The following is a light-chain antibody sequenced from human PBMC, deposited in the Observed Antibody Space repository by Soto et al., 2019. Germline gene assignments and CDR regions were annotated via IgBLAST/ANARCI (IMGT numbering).Light chain of an antibody. J-gene: IGLJ1*01. CDR2: EVS. CDR3: CSYAGSSTYV. V-gene: IGLV2-23*02. Sequence: QSALTQPASVSGSPGQSITISCTGTSSDVGSYNLVSWYQQHPGKAPKLMIYEVSKRPSGVSNRFSGSKSGNTASLTGSGLQAEDEADYYCCSYAGSSTYVFGTGTQLTVL. CDR1: SSDVGSYNL.